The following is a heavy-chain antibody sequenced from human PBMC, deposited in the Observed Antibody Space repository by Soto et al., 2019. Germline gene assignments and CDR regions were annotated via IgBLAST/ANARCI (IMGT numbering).Heavy chain of an antibody. D-gene: IGHD6-25*01. V-gene: IGHV1-24*01. CDR2: FDPEDGET. J-gene: IGHJ5*02. CDR3: ATSSGLWFNNWFDP. CDR1: GDTLTELS. Sequence: GASVKVSCKVSGDTLTELSRHWVRQAPGKGLEWMGGFDPEDGETIYAQKFQGRVTMTEDTSTDTAYMELSSLRSEDTAVYYCATSSGLWFNNWFDPWGQGTLVTVSS.